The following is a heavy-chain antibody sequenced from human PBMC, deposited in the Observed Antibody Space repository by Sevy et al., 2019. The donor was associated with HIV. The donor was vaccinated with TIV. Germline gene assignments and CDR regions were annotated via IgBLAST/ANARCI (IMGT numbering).Heavy chain of an antibody. D-gene: IGHD2-15*01. J-gene: IGHJ6*02. CDR1: GGTFSSYA. CDR3: AGDIVVVVAATPGVYYYGMDV. Sequence: ASVKVSCKASGGTFSSYAISWVRQAPGQGLEWMGGIIPIFGTANYAQKFQGRVTITADESTSTAYMELSSLRSEDTAVYYCAGDIVVVVAATPGVYYYGMDVWGQGTTVIVSS. CDR2: IIPIFGTA. V-gene: IGHV1-69*13.